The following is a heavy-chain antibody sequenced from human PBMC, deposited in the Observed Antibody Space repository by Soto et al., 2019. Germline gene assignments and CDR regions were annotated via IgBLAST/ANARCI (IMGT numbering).Heavy chain of an antibody. J-gene: IGHJ6*02. CDR2: IFYSGNT. D-gene: IGHD1-1*01. CDR3: ARDRPWPPNYHYYSMDV. V-gene: IGHV4-31*03. Sequence: SETLSLTCTVSGGSISSGDNFWSWIRQHPGKGLEWIGYIFYSGNTFYNPSLKSRLTISIDTSKNQFSLKLSSVTPADTAVYYCARDRPWPPNYHYYSMDVCGQGTAVTVSS. CDR1: GGSISSGDNF.